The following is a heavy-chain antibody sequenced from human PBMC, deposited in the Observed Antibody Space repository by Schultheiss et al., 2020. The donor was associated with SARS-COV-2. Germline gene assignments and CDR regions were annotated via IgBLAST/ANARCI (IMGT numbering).Heavy chain of an antibody. CDR2: IYNSGST. V-gene: IGHV4-59*01. D-gene: IGHD3-3*01. Sequence: SETLSLTCTVSGGSISTYYWRWIRQPPGKGLEWIGYIYNSGSTNYNPSLKSRVTISVDTSKNQFSLKLSSVTAADTAVYYCARAKYYDFWSGYYPYYYYYMDVWGKGTTVTVSS. CDR3: ARAKYYDFWSGYYPYYYYYMDV. CDR1: GGSISTYY. J-gene: IGHJ6*03.